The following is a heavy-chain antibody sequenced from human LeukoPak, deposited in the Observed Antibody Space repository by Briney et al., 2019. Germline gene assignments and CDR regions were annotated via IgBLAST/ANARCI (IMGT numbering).Heavy chain of an antibody. CDR3: AKAGRSGWYPGWPFDI. CDR2: IRDSGGST. Sequence: GGSLRLSCAASGFTFITYAMSWVRQAPGKGLQWVSVIRDSGGSTYYADSVKGRFTISRDNSKNTLYLQMNRLRAEDTAVYYCAKAGRSGWYPGWPFDIWGQGTMVTVSS. D-gene: IGHD6-19*01. J-gene: IGHJ3*02. V-gene: IGHV3-23*01. CDR1: GFTFITYA.